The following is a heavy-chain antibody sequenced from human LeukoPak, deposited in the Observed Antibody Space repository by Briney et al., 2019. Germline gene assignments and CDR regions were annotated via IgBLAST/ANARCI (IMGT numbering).Heavy chain of an antibody. J-gene: IGHJ4*02. V-gene: IGHV4-39*01. Sequence: PSETLSLTCTVSGGSISYNYCWTWIRQPPGKGPEWIGTIYNSDYTYYNPSLTGRVTISMDTSKNQFSLKLNSVTAADTAVYYCARLDKHTGSWLPDYWGQGTLVTVSS. CDR1: GGSISYNYC. CDR3: ARLDKHTGSWLPDY. D-gene: IGHD6-13*01. CDR2: IYNSDYT.